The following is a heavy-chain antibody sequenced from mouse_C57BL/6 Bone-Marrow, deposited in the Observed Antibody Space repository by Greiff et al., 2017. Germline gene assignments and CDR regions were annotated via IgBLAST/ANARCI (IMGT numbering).Heavy chain of an antibody. V-gene: IGHV1-7*01. D-gene: IGHD1-1*01. CDR2: INPSSGYT. CDR1: GYTFTSYW. J-gene: IGHJ4*01. Sequence: QVQLQQSGAELAKPGASVKLSCKASGYTFTSYWMHWVKQRPGQGLEWIGYINPSSGYTKYNQKFKDKATLTADKSSSTAYMQLSSLTYEDSAVYSCATGITTVVESLYYYAMDYWGQGTSVTVSS. CDR3: ATGITTVVESLYYYAMDY.